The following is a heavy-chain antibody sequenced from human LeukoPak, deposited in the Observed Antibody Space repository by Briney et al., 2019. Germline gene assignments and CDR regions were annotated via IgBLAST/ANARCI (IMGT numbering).Heavy chain of an antibody. J-gene: IGHJ6*02. CDR3: ARDTVVPAYGMDV. D-gene: IGHD2-2*01. CDR1: GFTFSSYA. Sequence: PGGSLRLSCAASGFTFSSYAMHWVRQAPGKRLEWVAVISYDGSNKYYADSVKGRFTISRDNSKNTLYLQMNSLRAEDTAVYYCARDTVVPAYGMDVWGQGTTVTVSS. V-gene: IGHV3-30-3*01. CDR2: ISYDGSNK.